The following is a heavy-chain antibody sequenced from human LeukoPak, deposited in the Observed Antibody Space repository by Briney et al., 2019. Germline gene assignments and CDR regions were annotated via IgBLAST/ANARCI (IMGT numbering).Heavy chain of an antibody. Sequence: KSSETLSLTCTVSGGSISSSSYYWGWIRQPPGKGLEWIGSIYYSGSTYYNPSLKSRVTISVDTSKNQFSLKLSSVTAADTAVYYCASTRDGYNFRYFDYWGQGTLVTVSS. D-gene: IGHD5-24*01. CDR1: GGSISSSSYY. CDR3: ASTRDGYNFRYFDY. J-gene: IGHJ4*02. V-gene: IGHV4-39*07. CDR2: IYYSGST.